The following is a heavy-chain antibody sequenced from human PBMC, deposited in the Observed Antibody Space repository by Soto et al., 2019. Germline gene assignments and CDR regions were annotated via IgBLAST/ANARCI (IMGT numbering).Heavy chain of an antibody. J-gene: IGHJ6*02. Sequence: GGSLRLSCAASGFTFSSYWMHWVRQAPGKGLVWVSRINSDGSSTSYADSVKGRFTISRDNAKNTLYLQMNSLRAEDTAVYYCARGHSSSWYEYYYYYYGMDVWGQGTTVTVSS. CDR3: ARGHSSSWYEYYYYYYGMDV. CDR1: GFTFSSYW. D-gene: IGHD6-13*01. CDR2: INSDGSST. V-gene: IGHV3-74*01.